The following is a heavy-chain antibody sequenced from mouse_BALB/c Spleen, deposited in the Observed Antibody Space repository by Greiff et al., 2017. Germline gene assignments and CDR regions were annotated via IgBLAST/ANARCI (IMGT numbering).Heavy chain of an antibody. CDR2: ISSGGSYT. CDR1: GFTFSSYG. CDR3: ARLALRLYYFDY. J-gene: IGHJ2*01. Sequence: EVMLVESGGDLVKPGGSLKLSCAASGFTFSSYGMSWVRQTPDKRLEWVATISSGGSYTYYPDSVKGRFTISRDNAKNTLYLQMSSLKSEDTAMYYCARLALRLYYFDYWGQGTTLTVSS. D-gene: IGHD1-2*01. V-gene: IGHV5-6*01.